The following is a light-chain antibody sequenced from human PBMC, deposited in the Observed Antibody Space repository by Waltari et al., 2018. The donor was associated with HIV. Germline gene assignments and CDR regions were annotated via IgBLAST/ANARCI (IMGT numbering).Light chain of an antibody. CDR3: QVRSDWPPALT. CDR1: QTINNY. Sequence: EIVLTQSPATVSLSPGERATLSYRASQTINNYLAWYQQKPGQAPRLLNYDSSNRATGIPARFSGSGSATDFTLAISSLEPEDFAVYYCQVRSDWPPALTFGGGTTIEIK. V-gene: IGKV3-11*01. CDR2: DSS. J-gene: IGKJ4*01.